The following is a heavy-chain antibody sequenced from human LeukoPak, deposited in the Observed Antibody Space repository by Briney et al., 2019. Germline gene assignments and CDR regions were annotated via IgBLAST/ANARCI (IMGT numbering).Heavy chain of an antibody. Sequence: SVKVSCKASGGNIYNFAISWVRQAPGQGLEWMGGLSPVLTTYAQRFRGRVTISADESTNTVYMDLSTLTSGDTAVYFCARDREVAARPGGWFDPWGQGTQVTVSS. V-gene: IGHV1-69*10. CDR3: ARDREVAARPGGWFDP. CDR2: LSPVLT. CDR1: GGNIYNFA. J-gene: IGHJ5*02. D-gene: IGHD6-6*01.